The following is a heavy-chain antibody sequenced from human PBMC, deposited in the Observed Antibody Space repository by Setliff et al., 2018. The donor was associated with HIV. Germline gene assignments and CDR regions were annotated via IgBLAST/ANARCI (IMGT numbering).Heavy chain of an antibody. D-gene: IGHD2-15*01. CDR2: VYTTGGT. V-gene: IGHV4-61*08. CDR3: AREREGYCSGDSSGDCYYFDY. CDR1: GDSISYGGFA. J-gene: IGHJ4*02. Sequence: SETLSLTCVVSGDSISYGGFAWSWIRQPPGKALEWIGHVYTTGGTNYNPSLESRLTISVDTSKNQFSLKLNSVTAADTAVYYCAREREGYCSGDSSGDCYYFDYWGQGTLVTVSS.